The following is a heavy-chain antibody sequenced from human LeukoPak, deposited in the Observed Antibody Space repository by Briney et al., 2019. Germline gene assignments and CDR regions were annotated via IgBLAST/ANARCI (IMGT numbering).Heavy chain of an antibody. D-gene: IGHD3-9*01. Sequence: TGGSLRLSCAASGFPFDDHAMRWIRQAPGKVLTWVSGISWNSGSIGYADTVKGRFTISRDNAKNSLYLQMNSLRAEDTALYYCEKERAYDILSWGQGTLVTVSS. V-gene: IGHV3-9*01. CDR3: EKERAYDILS. J-gene: IGHJ5*02. CDR1: GFPFDDHA. CDR2: ISWNSGSI.